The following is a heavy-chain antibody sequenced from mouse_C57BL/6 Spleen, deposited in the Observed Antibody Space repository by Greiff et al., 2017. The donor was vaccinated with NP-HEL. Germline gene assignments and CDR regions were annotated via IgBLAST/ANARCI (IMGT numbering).Heavy chain of an antibody. CDR3: TRRYGGYYAMDY. CDR2: IDPETGGT. Sequence: QVQLKESGAELVRPGASVTLSCKASGYTFTDYEMHWVKQTPVHGLEWIGAIDPETGGTAYNQKFKGKAILTADKSSSTAYMELRSLTSEDSAVYYCTRRYGGYYAMDYWGQGTSVTVSS. CDR1: GYTFTDYE. V-gene: IGHV1-15*01. J-gene: IGHJ4*01. D-gene: IGHD1-1*01.